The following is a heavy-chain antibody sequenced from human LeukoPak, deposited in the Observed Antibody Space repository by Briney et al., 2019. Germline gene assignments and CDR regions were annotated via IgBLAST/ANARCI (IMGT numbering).Heavy chain of an antibody. CDR1: GYTFTSYG. D-gene: IGHD6-19*01. CDR3: ARDKQWLVTPYYFDY. CDR2: ISAYNGNT. V-gene: IGHV1-18*01. J-gene: IGHJ4*02. Sequence: ASVKVSCKASGYTFTSYGISWVRQAPGQGLEWMGWISAYNGNTNYAQKLQGRVIMTTDTSTSTAYMELRSLRSDDTAVYYCARDKQWLVTPYYFDYWGQGTLVTVS.